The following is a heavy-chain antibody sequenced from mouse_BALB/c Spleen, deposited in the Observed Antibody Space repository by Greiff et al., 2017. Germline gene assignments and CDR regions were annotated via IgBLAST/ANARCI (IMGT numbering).Heavy chain of an antibody. CDR3: ARDGNYGEAY. CDR1: GFTFSSYA. J-gene: IGHJ3*01. CDR2: ISSGGSYT. D-gene: IGHD2-1*01. V-gene: IGHV5-9-4*01. Sequence: EVQLVGSGGGLVKPGGSLKLSCAASGFTFSSYAMSWVRQSPEKRLEWVAEISSGGSYTYYPDTVTGRFTISRDNAKNTLYLEMSSLRSEDTAMYYCARDGNYGEAYWGQGTLVTVSA.